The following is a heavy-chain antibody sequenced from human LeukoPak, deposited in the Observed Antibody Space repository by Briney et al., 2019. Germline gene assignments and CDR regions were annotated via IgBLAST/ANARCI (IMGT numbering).Heavy chain of an antibody. Sequence: SETLSLTCTVSADSLSSGGHYWAWIRQFPGKGLESIGFIHHSGRSRHNPSHKDRVAISVDTSRKQFAVKLCSVTAADTAMYYCARGGNRFGGFYFDYWGQGIQVIVSS. D-gene: IGHD3-10*01. CDR2: IHHSGRS. CDR3: ARGGNRFGGFYFDY. CDR1: ADSLSSGGHY. J-gene: IGHJ4*02. V-gene: IGHV4-31*03.